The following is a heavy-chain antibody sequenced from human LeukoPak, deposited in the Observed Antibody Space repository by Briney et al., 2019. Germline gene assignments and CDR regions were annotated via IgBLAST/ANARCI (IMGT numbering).Heavy chain of an antibody. V-gene: IGHV3-21*01. CDR3: ARGHELRYYDILTGSPGPNYFDY. D-gene: IGHD3-9*01. Sequence: GGSLRLSCAASGFPFSSYSMNWVRQAPGKGLEWVSSISSSSSYIYYADSVKGRFTISRDNAKNSLYLQMNSLRAEDTAVYYCARGHELRYYDILTGSPGPNYFDYWGQGTLVTVSS. CDR1: GFPFSSYS. CDR2: ISSSSSYI. J-gene: IGHJ4*02.